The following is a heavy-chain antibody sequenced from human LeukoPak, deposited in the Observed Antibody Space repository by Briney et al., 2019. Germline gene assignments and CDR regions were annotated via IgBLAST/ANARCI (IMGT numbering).Heavy chain of an antibody. D-gene: IGHD4-11*01. Sequence: GGSLRLSCAASGFTFSTYSMNWVRQAPGKGLEWVSYITSSSSTIYYADSVKGRFTISRDNAKNSLYLQMNSLRAEDTAVYYCARLSRSTVTPLYYYYYYMDVWGKGTTVTISS. CDR3: ARLSRSTVTPLYYYYYYMDV. J-gene: IGHJ6*03. CDR1: GFTFSTYS. CDR2: ITSSSSTI. V-gene: IGHV3-48*01.